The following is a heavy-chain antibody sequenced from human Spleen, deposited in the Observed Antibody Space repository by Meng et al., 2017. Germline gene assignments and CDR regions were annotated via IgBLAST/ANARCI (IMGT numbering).Heavy chain of an antibody. CDR3: ARDSGYSSGWYIPPIY. D-gene: IGHD6-19*01. CDR1: GYSISSGYY. V-gene: IGHV4-38-2*02. CDR2: IYHSGST. J-gene: IGHJ4*02. Sequence: SETLSLTCTVSGYSISSGYYWGWIRQPPGKGLEWIGSIYHSGSTYYNPSLKSRVTISVDTSKNQFSLKLSSVTAADTAVYYCARDSGYSSGWYIPPIYWAQGPLATVPS.